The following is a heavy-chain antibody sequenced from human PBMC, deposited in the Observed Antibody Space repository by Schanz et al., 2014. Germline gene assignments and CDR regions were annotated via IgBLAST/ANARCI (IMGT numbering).Heavy chain of an antibody. D-gene: IGHD3-10*01. CDR2: ISYDGSNK. V-gene: IGHV3-30*14. CDR3: ARAQGVIRLYYGVDV. Sequence: QVQLVESGGGVVQPGRSLRLSCAASGFTFSNYAMHWVRQAPGKGLEWVAFISYDGSNKYYADSVKGRFTISRDNSMNTVYLQMNSLRSDDAAVYYCARAQGVIRLYYGVDVWGQGTTVTVSS. CDR1: GFTFSNYA. J-gene: IGHJ6*02.